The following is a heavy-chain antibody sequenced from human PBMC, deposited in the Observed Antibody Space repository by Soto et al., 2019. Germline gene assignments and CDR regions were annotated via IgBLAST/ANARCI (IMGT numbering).Heavy chain of an antibody. CDR1: GFSLSTSGVG. D-gene: IGHD3-10*01. Sequence: QITLKESGPTLVKPTQTLTLTCTFSGFSLSTSGVGVGWIRQPPGKALEWLALIYWDDDKRYSPSLKSRLTNTKDTSKTQVVLNKTNLDPVDTATCYCAHFDLWFGELLSHFPHWGQGTLVTVSS. CDR2: IYWDDDK. CDR3: AHFDLWFGELLSHFPH. J-gene: IGHJ1*01. V-gene: IGHV2-5*02.